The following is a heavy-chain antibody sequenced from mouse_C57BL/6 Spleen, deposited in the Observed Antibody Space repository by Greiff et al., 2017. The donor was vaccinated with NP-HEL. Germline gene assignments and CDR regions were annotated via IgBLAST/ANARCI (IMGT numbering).Heavy chain of an antibody. Sequence: DVMLVESGGDLVKPGGSLKLSCAASGFTFSSYGMSWVRQTPDKRLEWVATISSGGSYTYYPDSVKGRFTISRDNAKNTLYLQMSSLKSEDTAMYYCAKEVSTMITPWFAYWGQGTLVTVSA. CDR2: ISSGGSYT. CDR1: GFTFSSYG. D-gene: IGHD2-4*01. J-gene: IGHJ3*01. CDR3: AKEVSTMITPWFAY. V-gene: IGHV5-6*02.